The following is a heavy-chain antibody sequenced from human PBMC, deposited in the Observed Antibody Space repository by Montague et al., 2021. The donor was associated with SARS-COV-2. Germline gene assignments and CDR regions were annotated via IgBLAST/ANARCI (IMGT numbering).Heavy chain of an antibody. CDR2: IYYSGST. D-gene: IGHD2-2*01. J-gene: IGHJ5*02. V-gene: IGHV4-39*01. Sequence: SETLSLTCTVSGGSISSSSYYWGWIRQPPGKGLEWIGCIYYSGSTYYNPSLKSRVTISVDTSKNQFSLKLSSVTAADTAVYYCARQGDQPLLEYWFDPWGQGTLVTVSS. CDR1: GGSISSSSYY. CDR3: ARQGDQPLLEYWFDP.